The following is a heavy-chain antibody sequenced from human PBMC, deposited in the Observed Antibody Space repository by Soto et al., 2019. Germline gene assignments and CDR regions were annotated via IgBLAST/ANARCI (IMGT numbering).Heavy chain of an antibody. CDR1: GFSLSTSGMR. J-gene: IGHJ6*02. Sequence: GAGPTLVNPTQTLTLTCTFSGFSLSTSGMRVSWIRQPPGKALEWLARINCDGYKCYSTSLKTRLTISKDTSKNQVVLTMTNMDPVDTATYYCARTSYGTDGLDVWGQGTTVTVSS. V-gene: IGHV2-70*04. CDR2: INCDGYK. CDR3: ARTSYGTDGLDV. D-gene: IGHD4-17*01.